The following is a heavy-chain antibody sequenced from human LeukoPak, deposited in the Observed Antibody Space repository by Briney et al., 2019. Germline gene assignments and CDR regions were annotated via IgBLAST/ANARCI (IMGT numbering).Heavy chain of an antibody. Sequence: PGGSLRLSCAASGFTFSQYAIHWVRQAPGKGLEWVAVISYDGNHKYYADSVKGRFTISSSRDNSKNTLYLQMNSLRAEDTAVYYCARNKWGDYTGSDYWGQGTLVTVSS. CDR2: ISYDGNHK. CDR1: GFTFSQYA. CDR3: ARNKWGDYTGSDY. V-gene: IGHV3-30*14. J-gene: IGHJ4*02. D-gene: IGHD4-17*01.